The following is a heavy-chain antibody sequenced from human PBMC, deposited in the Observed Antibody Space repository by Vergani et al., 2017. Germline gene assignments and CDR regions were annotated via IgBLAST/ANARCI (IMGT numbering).Heavy chain of an antibody. CDR1: GGSFSDYY. CDR3: ASIARAPTRRNPPPDY. V-gene: IGHV4-34*01. D-gene: IGHD3-16*02. J-gene: IGHJ4*02. CDR2: VNHGGST. Sequence: QVQLQEWGAGLLKTSETLSLTCGVSGGSFSDYYWSWIRQAPGMGLEWIGEVNHGGSTNYNPSLKRRVSISVDTSKNQFSLQLTSVTAADSALYFCASIARAPTRRNPPPDYWGQGILVTVYS.